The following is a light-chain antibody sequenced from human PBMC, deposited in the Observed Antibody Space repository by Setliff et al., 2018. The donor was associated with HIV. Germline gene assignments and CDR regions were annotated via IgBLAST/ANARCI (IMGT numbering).Light chain of an antibody. V-gene: IGKV1-5*03. Sequence: DIQMTQSPFILSASVGDRVTITCRASQSISSWLAWYQQKPGKAPKFLIYKASGLESGVPSRFSGSGSGTEFTLTISSLQPDDFATYYCQQYNSYPLTVGGGTKVDIK. J-gene: IGKJ4*01. CDR2: KAS. CDR1: QSISSW. CDR3: QQYNSYPLT.